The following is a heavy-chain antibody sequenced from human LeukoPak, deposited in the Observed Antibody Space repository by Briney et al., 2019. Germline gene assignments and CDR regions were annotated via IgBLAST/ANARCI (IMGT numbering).Heavy chain of an antibody. CDR2: INPNSGGT. CDR3: ARDPGDDAFDI. V-gene: IGHV1-2*02. CDR1: GYTFTSYA. Sequence: ASVKVSCKASGYTFTSYAMNWVRQAPGQGLEWMGWINPNSGGTNYAQKFQGRVTMTRDTSISTAYMELSRLRSDDTAVYYCARDPGDDAFDIWGQGTMVTVSS. J-gene: IGHJ3*02.